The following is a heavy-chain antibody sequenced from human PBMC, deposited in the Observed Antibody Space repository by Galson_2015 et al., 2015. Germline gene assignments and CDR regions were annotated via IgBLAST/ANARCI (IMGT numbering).Heavy chain of an antibody. Sequence: SLRLSCAASGFTFSSNWMHRVRQAPGKGLVWVSRINSDGSSTSYADSVQGRFTISRDNAKNTLYLQMNGLRAEDTAIYYCANSDWYAAFDIWGQGTMVTVSS. J-gene: IGHJ3*02. D-gene: IGHD6-19*01. V-gene: IGHV3-74*01. CDR3: ANSDWYAAFDI. CDR1: GFTFSSNW. CDR2: INSDGSST.